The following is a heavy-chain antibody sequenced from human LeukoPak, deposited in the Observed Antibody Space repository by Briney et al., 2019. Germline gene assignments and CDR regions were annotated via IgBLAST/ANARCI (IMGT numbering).Heavy chain of an antibody. J-gene: IGHJ3*02. CDR3: ARYKSFGGVLGWAFDI. CDR1: GGSISSGSYY. V-gene: IGHV4-61*02. D-gene: IGHD3-16*01. CDR2: IYTSGST. Sequence: PSETLSLTCTVSGGSISSGSYYWSWVRQPAGKGLEWIGRIYTSGSTNYNPSLKSRVTISVDTSKNQFSLKLSSVTAADTAVYYCARYKSFGGVLGWAFDIWGQGTMVTVSS.